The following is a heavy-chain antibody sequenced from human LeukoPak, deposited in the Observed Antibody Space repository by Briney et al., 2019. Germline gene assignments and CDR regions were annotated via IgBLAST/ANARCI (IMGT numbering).Heavy chain of an antibody. CDR2: ISSSSSTI. J-gene: IGHJ3*02. Sequence: RAGGSLRLSCAASGFTFSSYSMNWVRQAPGKGLEWVSYISSSSSTIYYADSVKGRFTISRDNAKNSLYLQINSLRAEDTAVYYCARNQWLVQDAFDIWGQGTMVTVSS. CDR3: ARNQWLVQDAFDI. V-gene: IGHV3-48*04. CDR1: GFTFSSYS. D-gene: IGHD6-19*01.